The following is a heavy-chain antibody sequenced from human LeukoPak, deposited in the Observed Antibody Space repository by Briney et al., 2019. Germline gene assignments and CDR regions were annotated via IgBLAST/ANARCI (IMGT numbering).Heavy chain of an antibody. Sequence: ASVKVSCKASGYTFIRYGISWVRQAPVQGREWMGWVSAYNGYTNYAQIVQARATMTTDTSTSTAYMEVRSLRSDDTAMYNCARDVGDIVTVPAAISVPWGQGTLVTVSS. CDR2: VSAYNGYT. CDR1: GYTFIRYG. J-gene: IGHJ5*02. CDR3: ARDVGDIVTVPAAISVP. V-gene: IGHV1-18*01. D-gene: IGHD2-2*01.